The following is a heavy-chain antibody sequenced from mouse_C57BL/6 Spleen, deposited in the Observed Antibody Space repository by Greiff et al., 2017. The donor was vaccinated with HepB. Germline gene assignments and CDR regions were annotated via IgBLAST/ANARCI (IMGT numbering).Heavy chain of an antibody. D-gene: IGHD1-1*01. J-gene: IGHJ1*03. CDR3: ARYDTTVVAPSYWYFDV. Sequence: VQLQQSGAELARPGASVKLSCKASGYTFTSYGISWVKQRTGQGLEWIGEIYPRSGNTYYNEKFKGKATLTADKSSSTAYMELRSLTSEDSAVYFCARYDTTVVAPSYWYFDVWGTGTTVTVSS. CDR2: IYPRSGNT. CDR1: GYTFTSYG. V-gene: IGHV1-81*01.